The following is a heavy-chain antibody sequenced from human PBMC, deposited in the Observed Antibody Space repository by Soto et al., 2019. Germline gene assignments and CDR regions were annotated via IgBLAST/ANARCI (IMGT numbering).Heavy chain of an antibody. V-gene: IGHV4-59*01. D-gene: IGHD1-26*01. CDR1: GGSISSYY. CDR3: AREGSYRYYFDY. CDR2: IYYSGST. Sequence: SETLSLTCTVSGGSISSYYWSWIRQPPGKGLEWIGYIYYSGSTNYNPSLKSRVTISVDTSKNQFSLKLSSVTAADTAVYYCAREGSYRYYFDYWGQGTLVTVSS. J-gene: IGHJ4*02.